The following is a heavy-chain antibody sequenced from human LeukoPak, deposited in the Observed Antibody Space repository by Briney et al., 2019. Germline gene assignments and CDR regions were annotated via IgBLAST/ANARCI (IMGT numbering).Heavy chain of an antibody. CDR2: TVSEIDGGTT. V-gene: IGHV3-15*04. D-gene: IGHD1-7*01. J-gene: IGHJ6*02. CDR3: TTDEDWNYARKDV. Sequence: GGSLRLSCAASGLTFNYAWMSWVRQVPGKGLEWVGQTVSEIDGGTTDYATPVNGRFTTSRDDSKSTLYLQMNSLKIEDTAVYYCTTDEDWNYARKDVWGQGATVIVSS. CDR1: GLTFNYAW.